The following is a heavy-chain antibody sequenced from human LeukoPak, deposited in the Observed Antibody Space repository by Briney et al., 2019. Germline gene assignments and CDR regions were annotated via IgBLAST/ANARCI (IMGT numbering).Heavy chain of an antibody. J-gene: IGHJ5*02. V-gene: IGHV4-39*01. Sequence: SETLSLTCTVSGGSISSSSYYWGWIRQPPGKGLEWIGSIYYSGSTYYNPSLKSRVTISVDASKNQFSLKLCSVTAADTAVYYCARANWFDPWGQGTLVTVSS. CDR3: ARANWFDP. CDR2: IYYSGST. CDR1: GGSISSSSYY.